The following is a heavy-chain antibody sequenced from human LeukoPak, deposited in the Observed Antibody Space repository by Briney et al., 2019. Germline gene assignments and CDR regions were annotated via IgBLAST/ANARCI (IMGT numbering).Heavy chain of an antibody. CDR2: IYRPGST. Sequence: GGSLRLSCSASGFTVSSNYMSWVRQAPGKGLEWVSVIYRPGSTYYADSVKGRFTISRDNSKNTLYLQMNSLRAEDTAVYYCARDSYSSGWYVRSRYYGMDVWGQGTTVTVSS. V-gene: IGHV3-53*01. CDR1: GFTVSSNY. D-gene: IGHD6-19*01. CDR3: ARDSYSSGWYVRSRYYGMDV. J-gene: IGHJ6*02.